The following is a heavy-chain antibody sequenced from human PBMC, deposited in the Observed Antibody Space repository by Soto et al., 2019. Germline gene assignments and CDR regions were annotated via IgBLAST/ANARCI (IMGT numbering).Heavy chain of an antibody. Sequence: GASVKVSCKASGYTFTSYAMHWVRQAPGQRLEWMGWINAGNGNTKYSQKFQGRVTITRDTSASTAYMELSSLRSEDTAVYYCARDSDYDYIWGSYLTGNWFDPWGQGTLVTVSS. J-gene: IGHJ5*02. CDR3: ARDSDYDYIWGSYLTGNWFDP. V-gene: IGHV1-3*01. CDR1: GYTFTSYA. D-gene: IGHD3-16*02. CDR2: INAGNGNT.